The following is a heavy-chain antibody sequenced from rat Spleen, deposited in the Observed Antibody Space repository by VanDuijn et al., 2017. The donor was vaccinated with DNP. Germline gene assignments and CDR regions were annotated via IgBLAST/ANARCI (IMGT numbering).Heavy chain of an antibody. D-gene: IGHD1-6*01. J-gene: IGHJ3*01. CDR2: ISYDGGST. Sequence: EVQLVESGGGLVQPGRSLKLSCAASGFTFSDYYMAWVRQAPTKGLEWVAYISYDGGSTYYGDSVKGRFTISRDNAKSTLYLQMNSLRSEDTATYYCARQRVMYTTATGFAYWGQGTLVTVSS. V-gene: IGHV5-22*01. CDR1: GFTFSDYY. CDR3: ARQRVMYTTATGFAY.